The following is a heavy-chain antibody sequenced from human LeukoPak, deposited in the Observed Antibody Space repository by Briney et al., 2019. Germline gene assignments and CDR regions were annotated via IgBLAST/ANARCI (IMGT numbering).Heavy chain of an antibody. CDR3: TRVSSIAGAKDFDY. Sequence: GGSLRLSCAASGFIFSDHYMDWVRQAPGKGLEWVGRTRNKANSYTTTYAASVKGRLTVSRDDSKNSLYLQMNSLKTEDTAVYYCTRVSSIAGAKDFDYWGQGTLVAVSS. J-gene: IGHJ4*02. CDR1: GFIFSDHY. V-gene: IGHV3-72*01. CDR2: TRNKANSYTT. D-gene: IGHD1-26*01.